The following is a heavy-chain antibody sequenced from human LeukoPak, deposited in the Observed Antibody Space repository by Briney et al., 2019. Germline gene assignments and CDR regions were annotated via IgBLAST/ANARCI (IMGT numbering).Heavy chain of an antibody. CDR1: GGSISSSSYY. CDR3: ARAPLEWLSGGYYYYYYMDV. D-gene: IGHD3-3*01. J-gene: IGHJ6*03. Sequence: SETLSLTCTVSGGSISSSSYYWGWIRQPPGKGLEWIGSIYYSGSTYYNPSLKSRVTISVDTSKNQLSLKLSSVTAADTAVYYCARAPLEWLSGGYYYYYYMDVWGKGTTVTVSS. CDR2: IYYSGST. V-gene: IGHV4-39*07.